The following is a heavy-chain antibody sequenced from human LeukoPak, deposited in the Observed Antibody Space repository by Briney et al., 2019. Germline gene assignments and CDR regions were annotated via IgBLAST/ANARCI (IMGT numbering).Heavy chain of an antibody. Sequence: GASVKVSCKASGYTFTSYDINWVRQATGQGLEWMGWMNPNSGNTGYAQKFQGRVTMTRNTSISTAYMELSSLRSEDTAVYYCARVRDHNTMVRGAAPAFDIWGQGTMVTVSS. V-gene: IGHV1-8*01. CDR3: ARVRDHNTMVRGAAPAFDI. D-gene: IGHD3-10*01. CDR1: GYTFTSYD. J-gene: IGHJ3*02. CDR2: MNPNSGNT.